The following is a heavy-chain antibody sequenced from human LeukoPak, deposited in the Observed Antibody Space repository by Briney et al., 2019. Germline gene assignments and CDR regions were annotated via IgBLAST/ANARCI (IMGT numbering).Heavy chain of an antibody. D-gene: IGHD3-3*02. CDR1: GYTFSGYY. CDR2: INRNSGGT. V-gene: IGHV1-2*02. CDR3: ARYLKPHPTHVWSCSGFGGYDY. J-gene: IGHJ4*02. Sequence: ASVKVSCKASGYTFSGYYMHWVRQAPGQGLEWMGWINRNSGGTNYAQKFQGRVTMTRDKSISTAYMELSRLRADDTAVYYCARYLKPHPTHVWSCSGFGGYDYWGQGTLVTVSS.